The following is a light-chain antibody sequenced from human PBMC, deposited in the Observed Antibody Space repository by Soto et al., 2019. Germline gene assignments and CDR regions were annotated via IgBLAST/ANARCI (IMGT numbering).Light chain of an antibody. CDR2: SDN. Sequence: QSVPTQPPSASGTPGQRVTITCYGDNSNIASNSVNWYQQLPGTAPKLLIYSDNRRPSGVPDRFSASKSGASAFLTISGLQSDDEADYYCSSYAGSDNYVLFGGGTKLTVL. CDR1: NSNIASNS. V-gene: IGLV1-44*01. CDR3: SSYAGSDNYVL. J-gene: IGLJ2*01.